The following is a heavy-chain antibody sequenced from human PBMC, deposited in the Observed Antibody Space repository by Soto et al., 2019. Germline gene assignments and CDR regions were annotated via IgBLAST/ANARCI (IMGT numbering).Heavy chain of an antibody. D-gene: IGHD2-15*01. CDR3: ARPFSMVVAQAYFDH. V-gene: IGHV4-39*01. J-gene: IGHJ4*02. CDR2: IYYSGST. CDR1: GGSISSSSCY. Sequence: NPSETLSLTCTVSGGSISSSSCYWGWIRQPPGKGLEWIGSIYYSGSTYYNPSLKSRVTISVDTSKNQFSLKLSSVTAADTAVYYCARPFSMVVAQAYFDHWGQGTLVTVSS.